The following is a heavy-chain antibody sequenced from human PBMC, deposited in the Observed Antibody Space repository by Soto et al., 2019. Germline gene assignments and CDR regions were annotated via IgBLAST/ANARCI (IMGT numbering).Heavy chain of an antibody. V-gene: IGHV4-4*07. D-gene: IGHD6-13*01. J-gene: IGHJ4*02. Sequence: TLPLTCTVSGGSISSFFWSWIRQPAGKGLEWIGRIYSGGRNNYNPSLKSRVTMSVDTSKNQFSLRLSSVTAADTAMYYCARGSSRCDYWGQGTLVTVSS. CDR3: ARGSSRCDY. CDR1: GGSISSFF. CDR2: IYSGGRN.